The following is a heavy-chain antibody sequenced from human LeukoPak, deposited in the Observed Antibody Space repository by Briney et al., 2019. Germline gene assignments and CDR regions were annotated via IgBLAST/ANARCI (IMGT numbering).Heavy chain of an antibody. CDR1: GFAFDEHG. V-gene: IGHV3-20*04. J-gene: IGHJ4*02. Sequence: GGSLRLSCTASGFAFDEHGMSWVRQAPGKGLEWVSGINWSGGSTGYADLLRGRFTISRDNAKNSLYLQMDSLRAEDTALYYCARAPITSPFYFDSWGQGTLVTVSS. CDR3: ARAPITSPFYFDS. D-gene: IGHD2-2*01. CDR2: INWSGGST.